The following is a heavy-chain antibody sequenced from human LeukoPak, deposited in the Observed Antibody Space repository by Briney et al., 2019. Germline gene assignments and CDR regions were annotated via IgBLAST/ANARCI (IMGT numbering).Heavy chain of an antibody. V-gene: IGHV3-23*01. CDR2: VTKGGDT. D-gene: IGHD5-24*01. J-gene: IGHJ4*02. Sequence: GGSLRLSCVASGFISRNYAMSWVRQAPGKGLEWVSSVTKGGDTYYADSVRGRFFISRDNSKNTLYLQTNSLRVDDTAIYYCAKDEVVGDGHIDFEYWGRGTLVTVSS. CDR1: GFISRNYA. CDR3: AKDEVVGDGHIDFEY.